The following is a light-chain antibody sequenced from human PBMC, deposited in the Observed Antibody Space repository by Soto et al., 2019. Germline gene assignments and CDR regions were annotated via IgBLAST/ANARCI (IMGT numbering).Light chain of an antibody. J-gene: IGKJ4*01. Sequence: AIQVTQSPSSLSASVGDRVTITCRASQGIGNDLGWYQQKPGKAPKLLIYAASSLQSGVPSRFSGSGSGTDFTLTISSLQPEDFATYYCLQDYNYPLTFGGGTKVDIK. V-gene: IGKV1-6*01. CDR1: QGIGND. CDR2: AAS. CDR3: LQDYNYPLT.